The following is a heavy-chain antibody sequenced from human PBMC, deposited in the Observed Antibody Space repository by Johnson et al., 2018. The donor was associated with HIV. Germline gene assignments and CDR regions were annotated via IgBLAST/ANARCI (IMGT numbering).Heavy chain of an antibody. V-gene: IGHV3-30*04. CDR1: GFTFSSYT. D-gene: IGHD3-22*01. J-gene: IGHJ3*02. Sequence: QVQLVESGGGVVQPGRSLRLSCVASGFTFSSYTMHWVRQAPGKGLEWVAVISYDGSNKYYADSVKGRFTISRDNSKNTLYLQMNSLRAEDTAVYYCAREYYYDSSGYNAFDIWGQGTMVTVSS. CDR3: AREYYYDSSGYNAFDI. CDR2: ISYDGSNK.